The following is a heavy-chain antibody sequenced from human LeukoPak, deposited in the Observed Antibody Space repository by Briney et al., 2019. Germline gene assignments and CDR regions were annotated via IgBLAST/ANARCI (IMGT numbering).Heavy chain of an antibody. Sequence: SETLSLTCTVSAGSVSSGNYYWGWIRQPPGKGLEWIGSIHYSGNTYYNPSLKSRVTISVDTSQSQFSLKLSSVTAADRAVYYCARFIPSSGIDPWGQGTLVTVSS. V-gene: IGHV4-39*01. CDR1: AGSVSSGNYY. CDR2: IHYSGNT. CDR3: ARFIPSSGIDP. J-gene: IGHJ5*02. D-gene: IGHD3-10*02.